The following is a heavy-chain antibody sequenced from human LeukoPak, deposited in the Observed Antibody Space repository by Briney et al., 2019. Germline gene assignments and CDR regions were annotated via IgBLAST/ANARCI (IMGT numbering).Heavy chain of an antibody. J-gene: IGHJ4*02. CDR2: IIPIFGTA. CDR3: TRDLGGSYSIDY. Sequence: ASVKVSCKASGGTFSSYAISWVRQAPGQGLEWMGGIIPIFGTANYAQKFQGRVTITADESTSTAYMELSSLRSEDTAIYYCTRDLGGSYSIDYWGQGTLVTASS. CDR1: GGTFSSYA. D-gene: IGHD1-26*01. V-gene: IGHV1-69*01.